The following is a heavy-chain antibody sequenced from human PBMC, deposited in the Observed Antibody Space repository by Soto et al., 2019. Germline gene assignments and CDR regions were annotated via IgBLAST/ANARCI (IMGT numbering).Heavy chain of an antibody. CDR1: GGSISSGGYY. J-gene: IGHJ6*02. V-gene: IGHV4-31*01. CDR3: AGPYSGSSRGLDV. CDR2: IYYTGSA. Sequence: QVQLRESGPGLVQPSQTLSLTCTVSGGSISSGGYYWTWIRQNPGTGLEWIGYIYYTGSAYYKPSLRSAITQSIDTSRSEFSLKLRSVTTADTAEYDGAGPYSGSSRGLDVWGQGTTVAVSS. D-gene: IGHD6-6*01.